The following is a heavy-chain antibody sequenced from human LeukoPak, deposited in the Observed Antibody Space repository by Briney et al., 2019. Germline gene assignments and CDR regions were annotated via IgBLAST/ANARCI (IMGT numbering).Heavy chain of an antibody. V-gene: IGHV4-39*01. CDR1: GDSISSSSYY. D-gene: IGHD5-12*01. J-gene: IGHJ4*02. CDR3: ARHGFRGTENRTTFDH. CDR2: IYYTGST. Sequence: SETLSLTCTVSGDSISSSSYYWGWIRQPPGKGLEWIGSIYYTGSTYDNPSLKRRVTISVDTSKNQFSLKLSSVTAADTAVYFCARHGFRGTENRTTFDHWGQGTLVTVSS.